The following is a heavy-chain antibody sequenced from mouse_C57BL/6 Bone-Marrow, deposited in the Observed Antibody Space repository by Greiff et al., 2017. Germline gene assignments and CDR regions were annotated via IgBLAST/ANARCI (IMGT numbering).Heavy chain of an antibody. CDR3: ARDSYYDVGAWFAY. J-gene: IGHJ3*01. V-gene: IGHV1-50*01. Sequence: VQLQQSGAELVKPGASVKLSCKASGYTFTSYWMQWVKQRPGQGLEWIGEIDPSDSYTNYNQKFKGKATLTVDTSSSTAYMQLSSLTSDDSAVYYCARDSYYDVGAWFAYWGQGTLVTVSA. CDR2: IDPSDSYT. D-gene: IGHD2-4*01. CDR1: GYTFTSYW.